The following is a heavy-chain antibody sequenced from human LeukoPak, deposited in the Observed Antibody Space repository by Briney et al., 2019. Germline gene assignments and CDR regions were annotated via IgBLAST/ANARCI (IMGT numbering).Heavy chain of an antibody. Sequence: SGPTLVNPTQTLTLTCTFSGFSLSTSGVGAGWIHQPPGKALEWLALIYWDDDKRYSPSLKSRLTITKDTSKNQVVLTMTNMDPVDTATYYCAHTTYYYDSSGYDYWGQGTLVTVSS. CDR2: IYWDDDK. CDR3: AHTTYYYDSSGYDY. CDR1: GFSLSTSGVG. V-gene: IGHV2-5*02. J-gene: IGHJ4*02. D-gene: IGHD3-22*01.